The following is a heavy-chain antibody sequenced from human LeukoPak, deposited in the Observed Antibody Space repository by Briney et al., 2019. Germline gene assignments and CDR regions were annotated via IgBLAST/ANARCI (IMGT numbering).Heavy chain of an antibody. CDR3: ARDYPSFDY. J-gene: IGHJ4*02. CDR2: IYSDGTT. CDR1: RFTVSSNF. V-gene: IGHV3-53*01. Sequence: GGSLRLSCAASRFTVSSNFMSWVRQAPGKGLEWVTVIYSDGTTYFADSVKGRFTISRDNSKNTLYLHMNSLRVEDTAVYYCARDYPSFDYWGQGTLVTVSS.